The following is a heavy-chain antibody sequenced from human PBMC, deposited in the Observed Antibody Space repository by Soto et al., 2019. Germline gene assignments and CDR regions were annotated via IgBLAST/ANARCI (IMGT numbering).Heavy chain of an antibody. CDR2: IKQDGSEK. V-gene: IGHV3-7*01. Sequence: GGALRLSCAAPGFNVSRYWMSWVRQAPGKGLEWVANIKQDGSEKYYVDSVKGRFTISRDNAKNSLYLQMNSLRAEDTAVYYCARDLSGYDSYYYYMEVWGKGTTVTVSS. CDR1: GFNVSRYW. J-gene: IGHJ6*03. CDR3: ARDLSGYDSYYYYMEV. D-gene: IGHD5-12*01.